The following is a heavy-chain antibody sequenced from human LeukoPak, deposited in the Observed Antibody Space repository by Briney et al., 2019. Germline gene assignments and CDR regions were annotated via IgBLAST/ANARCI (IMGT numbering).Heavy chain of an antibody. Sequence: ASVKVSCKASGYTFTSYYMHWVRQAPGQGLEWMGIINPSGGSTSYAQKFQGRVTMTRDTSTSTVYMELSSLRSEDTAVHYCARDLDGIAVAGTNGLGFFDYWGQGTLVTVSS. D-gene: IGHD6-19*01. V-gene: IGHV1-46*03. CDR2: INPSGGST. J-gene: IGHJ4*02. CDR1: GYTFTSYY. CDR3: ARDLDGIAVAGTNGLGFFDY.